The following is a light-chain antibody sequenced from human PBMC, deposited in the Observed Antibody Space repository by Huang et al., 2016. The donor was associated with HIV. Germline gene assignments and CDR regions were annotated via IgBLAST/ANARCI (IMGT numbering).Light chain of an antibody. V-gene: IGKV3-11*01. Sequence: DIVLTQSPATLSLSPGERATLSCRAGQSVGSYLAWYQQTPGPAPRLLVADASHRATGIPARFSGSWSGTDFTLTISSLGPEDFAVYYCHQHSSWPGTFGQGTRVEIK. CDR3: HQHSSWPGT. CDR1: QSVGSY. CDR2: DAS. J-gene: IGKJ1*01.